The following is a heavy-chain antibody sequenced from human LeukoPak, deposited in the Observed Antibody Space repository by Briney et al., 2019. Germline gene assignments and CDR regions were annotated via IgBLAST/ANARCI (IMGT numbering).Heavy chain of an antibody. Sequence: GGSLRLSCAASGFTFRSFAMSWVRQAPGKGLEWVSAISHSGENTFDADSVKGRFTISRDNSKNTLYLQMNSLRVEDTAVYFCAKAGVSYAFEIWGQGTMVTVSS. D-gene: IGHD1-26*01. CDR1: GFTFRSFA. CDR2: ISHSGENT. CDR3: AKAGVSYAFEI. J-gene: IGHJ3*02. V-gene: IGHV3-23*01.